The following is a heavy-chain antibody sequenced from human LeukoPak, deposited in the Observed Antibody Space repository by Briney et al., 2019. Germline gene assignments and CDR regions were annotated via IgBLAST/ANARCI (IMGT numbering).Heavy chain of an antibody. Sequence: PGGSLRLSCAASGFTFNNAWMSWVRQAPGKGLEWVGHIRRKTDGGTTDYAAPVKGRFAISRDDSKNTLYLQVNSLKTEDTAIYYCAREGSGWYLDYWGQGTLVTVSS. CDR2: IRRKTDGGTT. CDR1: GFTFNNAW. J-gene: IGHJ4*02. CDR3: AREGSGWYLDY. D-gene: IGHD6-19*01. V-gene: IGHV3-15*01.